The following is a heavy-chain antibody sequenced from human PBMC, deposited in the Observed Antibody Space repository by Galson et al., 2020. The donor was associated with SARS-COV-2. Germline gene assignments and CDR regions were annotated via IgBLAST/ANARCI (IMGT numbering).Heavy chain of an antibody. J-gene: IGHJ4*02. CDR2: IYDSANT. CDR1: GGSVSSGAFS. D-gene: IGHD1-26*01. CDR3: ARGQQTELLTPFDF. V-gene: IGHV4-30-2*01. Sequence: PSETLSLTCAVSGGSVSSGAFSWSWFRQPPGKGLEWIGYIYDSANTYYNPSLKSRVSILVDRSKNQFSLNLSSVTAADTAVYYCARGQQTELLTPFDFWGQGTLVTVSS.